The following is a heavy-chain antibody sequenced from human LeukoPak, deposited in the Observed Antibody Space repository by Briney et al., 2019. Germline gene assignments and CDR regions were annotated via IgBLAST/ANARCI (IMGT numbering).Heavy chain of an antibody. V-gene: IGHV4-34*01. J-gene: IGHJ6*02. CDR3: ARGSGGYCSGGSCYFPLVSEYYYYYYGMDV. CDR2: INHSGST. Sequence: SETLSLTCAVYGGSFSGYYWSWIRQPPGKGLEWIGEINHSGSTNYNPSLKSRVTISVDTSKNQFSLKLSSVTAADTAVYYCARGSGGYCSGGSCYFPLVSEYYYYYYGMDVWGQGTTVTVSS. CDR1: GGSFSGYY. D-gene: IGHD2-15*01.